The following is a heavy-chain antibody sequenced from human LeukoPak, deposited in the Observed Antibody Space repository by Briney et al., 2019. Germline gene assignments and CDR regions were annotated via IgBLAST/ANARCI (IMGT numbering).Heavy chain of an antibody. Sequence: ASVKVSCKASGYTFTSYDINWVRQATGQGLEWMGWINPNSGGTNYAQKFQGRVTMTRDTSISTAYMELSRLRSDDTAVYYCARTPYNWNDGRFDPWGQGTLVTVSS. D-gene: IGHD1-1*01. J-gene: IGHJ5*02. CDR3: ARTPYNWNDGRFDP. CDR1: GYTFTSYD. CDR2: INPNSGGT. V-gene: IGHV1-2*02.